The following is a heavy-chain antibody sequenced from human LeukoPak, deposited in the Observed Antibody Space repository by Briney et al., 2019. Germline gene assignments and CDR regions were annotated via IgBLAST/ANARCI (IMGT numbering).Heavy chain of an antibody. J-gene: IGHJ3*02. CDR3: AREPVVLITTDAFDI. D-gene: IGHD3-22*01. V-gene: IGHV3-21*01. CDR2: ISSSSSYI. Sequence: GGSLRLSCAASGFTFSSYSMNWVRQAPGKGLEWVSCISSSSSYIYYADSVKGRFTISRDNAKNSLYLQMNSLRAEDTAVYYCAREPVVLITTDAFDIWGQGTMVTVSS. CDR1: GFTFSSYS.